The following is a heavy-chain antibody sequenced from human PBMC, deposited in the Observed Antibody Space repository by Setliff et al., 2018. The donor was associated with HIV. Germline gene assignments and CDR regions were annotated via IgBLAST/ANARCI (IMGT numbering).Heavy chain of an antibody. CDR2: MYHSGSA. Sequence: PSETLSLTCTVSGVSISNYYWSWIRQPPGKGLEWIGYMYHSGSANYNPSLKSRVTISVDTSKNQFSRKKSSVTAADTAVYYCARELRYFDWLSNNWFDPWGQGTLVTVSS. CDR1: GVSISNYY. CDR3: ARELRYFDWLSNNWFDP. V-gene: IGHV4-4*08. D-gene: IGHD3-9*01. J-gene: IGHJ5*02.